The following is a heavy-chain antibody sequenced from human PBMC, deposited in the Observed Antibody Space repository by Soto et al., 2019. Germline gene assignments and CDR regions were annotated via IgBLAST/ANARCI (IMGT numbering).Heavy chain of an antibody. Sequence: GGSLRLSCAASGFTFSSYAMSWVRQAPGKGLEWVPAISGSGGSTYYADSVKGRFTISRDNSKNTLYLQMNSLRAEDTAVYYCAKESSLPIVATPFDYWGQGTLVTVSS. V-gene: IGHV3-23*01. J-gene: IGHJ4*02. CDR1: GFTFSSYA. CDR3: AKESSLPIVATPFDY. CDR2: ISGSGGST. D-gene: IGHD5-12*01.